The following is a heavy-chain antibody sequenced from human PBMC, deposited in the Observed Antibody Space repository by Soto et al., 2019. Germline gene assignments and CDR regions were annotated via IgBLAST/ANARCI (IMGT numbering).Heavy chain of an antibody. CDR3: ASPALTAARPEPDYYYYYGMDV. CDR1: GFTFSSYG. D-gene: IGHD6-6*01. J-gene: IGHJ6*02. Sequence: GGSLRLSCAASGFTFSSYGMHWVRQAPGKGLEWVAVIPYAGSNKYYADSVKGRFTISRDNSKNTLYLQMNSLRAEDTAVYYRASPALTAARPEPDYYYYYGMDVWGQGTTVTVSS. CDR2: IPYAGSNK. V-gene: IGHV3-30*03.